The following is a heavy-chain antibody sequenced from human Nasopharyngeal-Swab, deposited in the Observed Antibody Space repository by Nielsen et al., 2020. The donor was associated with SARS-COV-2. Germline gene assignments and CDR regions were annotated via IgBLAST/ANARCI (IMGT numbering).Heavy chain of an antibody. Sequence: SETLSLTCTVSGGSISSSSYYWGWIRQPPGKGLEWIGSIYYSGSTYCNPSLKSRVTISVDTSKNQFSLKLSSVTAADTAVYYCARVRYGDSTGYYYYYMDVWGKGTTVTVSS. D-gene: IGHD4-17*01. CDR3: ARVRYGDSTGYYYYYMDV. J-gene: IGHJ6*03. V-gene: IGHV4-39*07. CDR1: GGSISSSSYY. CDR2: IYYSGST.